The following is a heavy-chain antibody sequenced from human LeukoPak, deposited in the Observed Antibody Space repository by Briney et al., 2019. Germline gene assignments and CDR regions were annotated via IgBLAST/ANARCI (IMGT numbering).Heavy chain of an antibody. CDR2: IKLDGSEK. D-gene: IGHD3/OR15-3a*01. CDR3: ARDQYDTWSRRGNFDS. J-gene: IGHJ4*02. Sequence: PGGSLRLSCTVSGFTFGDYAMNWFRQAPGKGLEWVANIKLDGSEKNYVDSVKGRFTISRDNTKNSLYLQMNSLRAEDTAVFYCARDQYDTWSRRGNFDSWGQGTLVIVSS. V-gene: IGHV3-7*03. CDR1: GFTFGDYA.